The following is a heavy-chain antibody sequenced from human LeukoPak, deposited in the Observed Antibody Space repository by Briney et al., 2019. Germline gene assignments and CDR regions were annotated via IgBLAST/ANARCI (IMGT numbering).Heavy chain of an antibody. Sequence: PSETLSLTCSVSGGSISNYYWSWIRQPPGKGLEWIGYIYYSGSTNYNPSLKRRVTISVDTSKNQFSLKLSSVTAADTAVYYCARGVPGNTQFDYWGQGTLVTVSS. CDR1: GGSISNYY. J-gene: IGHJ4*02. CDR2: IYYSGST. V-gene: IGHV4-59*01. D-gene: IGHD1/OR15-1a*01. CDR3: ARGVPGNTQFDY.